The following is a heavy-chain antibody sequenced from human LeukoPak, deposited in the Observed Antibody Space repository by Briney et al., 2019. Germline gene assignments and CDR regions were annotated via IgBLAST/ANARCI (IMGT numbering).Heavy chain of an antibody. Sequence: ASVTVSCKSSGYTFTDYYTHWVRQAPGQGLEWMGWINPSSGDTNYAQKFQGRVTMTRDTSISTAYMELSRLRSDDTAAYYCARATQTYYYDSSGYYYDYWGQGTLVTVSS. D-gene: IGHD3-22*01. J-gene: IGHJ4*02. CDR3: ARATQTYYYDSSGYYYDY. CDR1: GYTFTDYY. V-gene: IGHV1-2*02. CDR2: INPSSGDT.